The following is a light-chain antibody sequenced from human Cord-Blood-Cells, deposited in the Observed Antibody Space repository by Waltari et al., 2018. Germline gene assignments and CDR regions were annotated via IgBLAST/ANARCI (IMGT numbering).Light chain of an antibody. CDR1: QGISNY. J-gene: IGKJ1*01. CDR3: QKYNSALWT. CDR2: AAS. Sequence: DIQMTQSPSSLSASVGDRVTITCRASQGISNYLAWYQHKPGKVPNLLIYAASTVQSGVPSRFSGSGSGTDFTLTISSLQPEDVATYYCQKYNSALWTFGQGTKVEIK. V-gene: IGKV1-27*01.